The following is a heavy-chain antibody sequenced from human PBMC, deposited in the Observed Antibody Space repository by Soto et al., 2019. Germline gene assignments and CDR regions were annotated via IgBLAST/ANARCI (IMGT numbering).Heavy chain of an antibody. V-gene: IGHV3-15*01. J-gene: IGHJ6*03. D-gene: IGHD3-3*01. CDR1: GFTFSNAW. CDR3: TTERLTYYDFWSPVADPYYYMDV. CDR2: IKSKTDGGTT. Sequence: PGGSLRLSCAASGFTFSNAWMSWVRQAPGKGLEWVGRIKSKTDGGTTDYAAPVKGRFTISRDDSKNTLYLQMNSLKTEDTAVYYCTTERLTYYDFWSPVADPYYYMDVWGKGTKVTVSS.